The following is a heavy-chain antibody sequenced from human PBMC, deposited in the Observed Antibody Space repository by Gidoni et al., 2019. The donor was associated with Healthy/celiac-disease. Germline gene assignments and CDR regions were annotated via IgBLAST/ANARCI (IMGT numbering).Heavy chain of an antibody. J-gene: IGHJ4*02. CDR3: ARAPPTGFDY. D-gene: IGHD3-10*01. CDR2: INHSGST. CDR1: GGSFSGYY. Sequence: QVQLQQWGAGLLKPSETLSLTCAVYGGSFSGYYWSWIRQPPGKGLEWIGEINHSGSTNYHPSLKSRVTISVDTSKNQFSLKLSSVTAADTAVYYCARAPPTGFDYWGQGTLVTVSS. V-gene: IGHV4-34*01.